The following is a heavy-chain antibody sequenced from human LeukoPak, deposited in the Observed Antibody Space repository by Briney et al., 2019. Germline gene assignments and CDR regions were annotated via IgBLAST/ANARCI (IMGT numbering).Heavy chain of an antibody. CDR3: ARDFSRVVVPAAIDY. Sequence: NTGGSLRLSCAASGLTFSSYSMTWVRQAPGKGLEWVSSISSSSSYIYYADSVKGRFTISRDNAKNSLYLQMNSLRAEDTAVYYCARDFSRVVVPAAIDYWGQGTLVTVSS. D-gene: IGHD2-2*01. CDR2: ISSSSSYI. V-gene: IGHV3-21*01. J-gene: IGHJ4*02. CDR1: GLTFSSYS.